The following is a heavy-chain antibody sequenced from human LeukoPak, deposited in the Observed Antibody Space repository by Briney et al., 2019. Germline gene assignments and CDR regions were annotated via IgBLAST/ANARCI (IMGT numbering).Heavy chain of an antibody. CDR1: GFTFRSYW. CDR3: ARYLGGTYPGDYFDY. D-gene: IGHD1-26*01. Sequence: GGSLRLSCAASGFTFRSYWMHWVRQTPGKGLVWVSRINSDGSTTTYADSVKGRFTISRDNSKNTLYLQMNSLRAEDTAVYYCARYLGGTYPGDYFDYWGQGTLVTVSS. J-gene: IGHJ4*02. CDR2: INSDGSTT. V-gene: IGHV3-74*01.